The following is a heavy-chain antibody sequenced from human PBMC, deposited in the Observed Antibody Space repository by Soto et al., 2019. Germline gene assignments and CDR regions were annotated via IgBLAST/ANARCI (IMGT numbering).Heavy chain of an antibody. Sequence: GGSLRLSCAASGFTFSSYWMHWVRQAPGKGLVWVSRINSDGSSTSYADSVKGRFTISRDNAKNTLYLQMNSLRAEDTAVYYCARGGVLKGTGSNYYYYMDVWGKGTTVTVSS. J-gene: IGHJ6*03. CDR2: INSDGSST. CDR1: GFTFSSYW. D-gene: IGHD3-9*01. V-gene: IGHV3-74*01. CDR3: ARGGVLKGTGSNYYYYMDV.